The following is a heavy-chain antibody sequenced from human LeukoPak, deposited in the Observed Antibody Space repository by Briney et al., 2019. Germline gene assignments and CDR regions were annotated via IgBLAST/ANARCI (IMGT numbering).Heavy chain of an antibody. CDR1: EDFIISIEW. V-gene: IGHV4-4*02. CDR2: IYHRGIT. Sequence: SETLSLTCGVSEDFIISIEWWSWVRQPPGKGLEWIGEIYHRGITNYNPSLKSRVTLSVDKSNNQFSLKLSSVTAADTAVYYCVKNGDYFLAHWGQGTLVTVSS. CDR3: VKNGDYFLAH. D-gene: IGHD2-21*02. J-gene: IGHJ1*01.